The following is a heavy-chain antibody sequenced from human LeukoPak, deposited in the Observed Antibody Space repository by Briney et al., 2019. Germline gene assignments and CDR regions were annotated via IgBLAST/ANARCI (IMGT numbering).Heavy chain of an antibody. V-gene: IGHV3-7*01. CDR3: ARPGNLIYFDY. CDR1: GFTFSSYW. D-gene: IGHD3-10*01. CDR2: IKQDGSEK. J-gene: IGHJ4*02. Sequence: PGGSLRLSCAASGFTFSSYWMSWVRQAPGKGLEWVANIKQDGSEKYYVDSVKGRFTISRDNAKNSLYLQMNSLRAEDTAAYYCARPGNLIYFDYWGQGTLVTVSS.